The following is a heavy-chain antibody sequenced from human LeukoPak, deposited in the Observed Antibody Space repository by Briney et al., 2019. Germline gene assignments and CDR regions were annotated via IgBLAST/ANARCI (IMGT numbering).Heavy chain of an antibody. CDR2: INWNGGGT. V-gene: IGHV3-20*01. J-gene: IGHJ4*02. Sequence: PGGSLRLSCAASGFTFDDYGMSWVRQAPGKGLEWVSGINWNGGGTGYADSVKGRFTISRDNAKNSLYLQMNSLRAEDTALYHCARVRGNYYDSSGYPDYWGQGTLVTVSS. D-gene: IGHD3-22*01. CDR3: ARVRGNYYDSSGYPDY. CDR1: GFTFDDYG.